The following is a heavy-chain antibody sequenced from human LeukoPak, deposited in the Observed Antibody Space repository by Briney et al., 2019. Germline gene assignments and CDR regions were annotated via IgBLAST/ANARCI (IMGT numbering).Heavy chain of an antibody. Sequence: TGGSLRLSCAASGFTFSSYSMNWVRQVPGKGLEWVSYISSSSSTIYYADSVKGRFTISRDNAKNSLYLQMNSLRDEDTAVYYCARARDYYYGMDVWGQGTTVTVSS. CDR1: GFTFSSYS. CDR2: ISSSSSTI. CDR3: ARARDYYYGMDV. V-gene: IGHV3-48*02. J-gene: IGHJ6*02.